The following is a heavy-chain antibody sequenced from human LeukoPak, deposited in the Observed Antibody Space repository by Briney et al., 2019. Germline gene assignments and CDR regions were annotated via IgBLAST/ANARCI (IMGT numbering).Heavy chain of an antibody. Sequence: SETLSLTCTVSGGSVSSGSYFWSWIRQPPGKGLEWIGYIFYNGETNYNPSLKSRLTLSVDASKNQFSLKLSSVTAADTAVYYCARDGGQGSGWSTIDYWGQGSLVTVSS. V-gene: IGHV4-61*01. CDR2: IFYNGET. CDR1: GGSVSSGSYF. D-gene: IGHD6-19*01. J-gene: IGHJ4*02. CDR3: ARDGGQGSGWSTIDY.